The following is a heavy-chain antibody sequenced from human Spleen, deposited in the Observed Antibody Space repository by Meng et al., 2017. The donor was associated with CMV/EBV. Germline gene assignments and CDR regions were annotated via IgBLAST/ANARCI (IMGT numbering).Heavy chain of an antibody. J-gene: IGHJ5*02. CDR2: IYYSGST. Sequence: SKTLSLTCTVSGGSISSYYWSWIRQPPGKGLEWIGYIYYSGSTNYNPSLKSRVTISVDTSKNQFSLKLSSVTAADTAVYYCARGLYYDILTGYYIPKQFDPWGQGTLVTVSS. CDR1: GGSISSYY. CDR3: ARGLYYDILTGYYIPKQFDP. V-gene: IGHV4-59*01. D-gene: IGHD3-9*01.